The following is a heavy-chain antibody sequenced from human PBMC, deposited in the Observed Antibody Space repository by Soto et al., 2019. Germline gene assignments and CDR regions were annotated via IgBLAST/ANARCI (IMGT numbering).Heavy chain of an antibody. V-gene: IGHV3-9*01. J-gene: IGHJ3*02. Sequence: GGSLRLSCAASGFTFDDYAMHWVRQAPGMGLEWVSGISWNSGSIGYADSVKGRFTISRDNAKNSLYLQMNSLRAEDTALYYCAKAITIFGVASFQFAFDIWGQGTMVTVSS. CDR3: AKAITIFGVASFQFAFDI. CDR1: GFTFDDYA. CDR2: ISWNSGSI. D-gene: IGHD3-3*01.